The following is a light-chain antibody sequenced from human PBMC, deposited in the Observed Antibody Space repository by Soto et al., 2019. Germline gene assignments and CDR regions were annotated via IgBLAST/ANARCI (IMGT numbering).Light chain of an antibody. CDR2: AVT. Sequence: QSALTQTASVSGSPGQSITISCTGTSSDVGGYNYVSWYQQHPGKATKLMIYAVTDRPSGVSSRFSGSKSGNTASLTTSGLQAEDEADYYCSSYTSSSTLFGTGTKVTVL. J-gene: IGLJ1*01. CDR3: SSYTSSSTL. V-gene: IGLV2-14*01. CDR1: SSDVGGYNY.